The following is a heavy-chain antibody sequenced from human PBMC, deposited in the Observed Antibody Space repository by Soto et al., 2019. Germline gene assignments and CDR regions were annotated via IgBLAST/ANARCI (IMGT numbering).Heavy chain of an antibody. J-gene: IGHJ3*02. CDR2: IYPGDSDT. CDR1: GYSFTSYW. D-gene: IGHD6-19*01. V-gene: IGHV5-51*01. Sequence: PGESLKISCKGSGYSFTSYWICCLLQMPGKGLEWMGIIYPGDSDTRYSPSFQGQVTISADKSISTAYLQWSSLKASDTAMYYCARVVAVARDDAFDIWGQGTMVTVSS. CDR3: ARVVAVARDDAFDI.